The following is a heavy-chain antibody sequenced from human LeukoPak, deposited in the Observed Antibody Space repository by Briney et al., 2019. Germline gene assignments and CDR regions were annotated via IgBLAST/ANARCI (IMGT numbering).Heavy chain of an antibody. CDR2: IYYSGST. CDR1: GGSISSSSYY. J-gene: IGHJ4*02. V-gene: IGHV4-39*07. D-gene: IGHD6-13*01. CDR3: VSRRLIAAAGGPHVTGDY. Sequence: SETLSLTCTVSGGSISSSSYYWGWIRQPPGKGLEWIGSIYYSGSTYYNPSLKSRVTISVDTSKNQFSLKLSSVTAADTAVYYCVSRRLIAAAGGPHVTGDYWGQGTLVTVSS.